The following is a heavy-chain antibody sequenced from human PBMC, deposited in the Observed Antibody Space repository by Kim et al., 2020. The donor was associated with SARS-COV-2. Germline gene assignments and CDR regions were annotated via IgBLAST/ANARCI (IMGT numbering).Heavy chain of an antibody. Sequence: ASVKVSCKASGYTFTSYGISWVRQAPGQGLEWMVWISAYNGNTNYAQKLQGRVTMTTDTSTSTAYMELRSLRSDDTAVYYCARDDSSGWTPHFDYGGQGTLVTVSS. D-gene: IGHD6-19*01. V-gene: IGHV1-18*01. CDR2: ISAYNGNT. CDR1: GYTFTSYG. J-gene: IGHJ4*02. CDR3: ARDDSSGWTPHFDY.